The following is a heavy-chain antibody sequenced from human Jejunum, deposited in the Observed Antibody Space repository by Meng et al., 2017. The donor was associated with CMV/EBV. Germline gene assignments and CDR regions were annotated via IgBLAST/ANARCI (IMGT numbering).Heavy chain of an antibody. V-gene: IGHV3-21*01. J-gene: IGHJ4*02. Sequence: SCGASGVMFSGYSMNWVRQAPGEGLEWVSSITGSSFYIYYADSVKGRFTISRDNAKNSLYLQMNSLRAEDTAVYYCVTSERYDYWGQGTLVTVSS. CDR2: ITGSSFYI. D-gene: IGHD1-1*01. CDR3: VTSERYDY. CDR1: GVMFSGYS.